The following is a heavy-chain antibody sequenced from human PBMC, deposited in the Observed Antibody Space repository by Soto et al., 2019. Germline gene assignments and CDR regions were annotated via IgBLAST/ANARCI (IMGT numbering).Heavy chain of an antibody. J-gene: IGHJ6*03. CDR2: ISWNSGSI. Sequence: EVQLVESGGGLVQPGRSLRLSCAASGFTFDDYAMHWVRQAPGKGLEWVSGISWNSGSIGYADSVKGRFTISRDNAKNSLDLPIDSLRAEDTAFDFCAKGLKAAARYYYMDVWGKGTTVTVSS. CDR1: GFTFDDYA. D-gene: IGHD6-13*01. CDR3: AKGLKAAARYYYMDV. V-gene: IGHV3-9*01.